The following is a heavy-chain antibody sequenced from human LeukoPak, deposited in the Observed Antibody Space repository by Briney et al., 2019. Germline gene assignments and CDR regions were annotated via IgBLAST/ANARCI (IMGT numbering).Heavy chain of an antibody. CDR2: ISYDGSNK. Sequence: PGGSLRLSCAASGFTFSSYAMHWVRQAPGKGLEWVAVISYDGSNKYYADSVKGRFTISRDNSKNTLYLQMNSLRAEDTAVYYCARGVYGRPDYWGQGTLVTVSS. V-gene: IGHV3-30-3*01. CDR1: GFTFSSYA. J-gene: IGHJ4*02. D-gene: IGHD5/OR15-5a*01. CDR3: ARGVYGRPDY.